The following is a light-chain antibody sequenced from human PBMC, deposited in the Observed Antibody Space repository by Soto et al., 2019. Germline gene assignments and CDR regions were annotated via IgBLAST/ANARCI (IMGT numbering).Light chain of an antibody. V-gene: IGKV1-39*01. CDR2: GAS. Sequence: DIQMTQSPSSLSASVGDRVTITCRASQNINNNLNWYQQKPAEAPKLLIYGASSLQSGVPSRFSGSGSGTEFTLTITSLQPEDFATYYCQQSYNSPRIFDQGTNVEIK. CDR1: QNINNN. CDR3: QQSYNSPRI. J-gene: IGKJ1*01.